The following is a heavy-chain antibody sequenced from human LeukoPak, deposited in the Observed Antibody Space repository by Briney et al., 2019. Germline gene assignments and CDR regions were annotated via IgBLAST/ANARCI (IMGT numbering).Heavy chain of an antibody. Sequence: TSETLSLTCFVSGSSISSAYWAWIRQSAGKGLEWIGRIYSTGSTNYNPFLKSRATMSADRSKNQVSLKLTSVTAADTAVYYCARGSSRSWYELGWLDSWGQGTLVTVSS. D-gene: IGHD6-13*01. CDR3: ARGSSRSWYELGWLDS. V-gene: IGHV4-4*07. CDR2: IYSTGST. CDR1: GSSISSAY. J-gene: IGHJ5*01.